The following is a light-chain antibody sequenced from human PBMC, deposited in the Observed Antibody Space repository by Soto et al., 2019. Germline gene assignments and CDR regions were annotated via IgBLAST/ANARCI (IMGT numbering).Light chain of an antibody. Sequence: EIVLAQSPGTLSLSPGARATLSCRASQSVTNSFLAWYQPQTGQAPRLLIYGASRRATGIPDRVAGSGSGTDFTVTISRLEPEDFAVYYCQQYVSAPWAFGQGAKVEI. V-gene: IGKV3-20*01. CDR1: QSVTNSF. CDR3: QQYVSAPWA. CDR2: GAS. J-gene: IGKJ1*01.